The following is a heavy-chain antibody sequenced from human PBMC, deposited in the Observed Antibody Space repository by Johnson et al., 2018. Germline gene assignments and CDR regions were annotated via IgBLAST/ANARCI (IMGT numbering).Heavy chain of an antibody. CDR2: IIPIFGTA. J-gene: IGHJ3*02. CDR1: GGTFSSYA. CDR3: ARDFGGATAQWAFDI. V-gene: IGHV1-69*01. Sequence: VQLVETGAEVKKPGSSVKVSCKASGGTFSSYAISWVRQAPGQGLEWMGGIIPIFGTANYAQKFQGRVTITADESTSTAYMELSSLRSEDTAGYYCARDFGGATAQWAFDIWGQGTMVTVSS. D-gene: IGHD1-26*01.